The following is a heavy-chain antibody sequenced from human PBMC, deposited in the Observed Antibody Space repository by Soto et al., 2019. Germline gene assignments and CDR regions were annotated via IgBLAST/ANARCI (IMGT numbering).Heavy chain of an antibody. CDR3: AKVSDRHYAMDV. Sequence: QVQLVESGGGVVQPGGSLRLSCAASGFTFNTYGMHWVRQAPGEGLEWVAVIAYDGTNKYYRDSVKGRFTVSRDNSKNTLYLLMNSLRPEDMAVYYCAKVSDRHYAMDVWGQGTTVTVSS. CDR1: GFTFNTYG. V-gene: IGHV3-30*18. CDR2: IAYDGTNK. J-gene: IGHJ6*02.